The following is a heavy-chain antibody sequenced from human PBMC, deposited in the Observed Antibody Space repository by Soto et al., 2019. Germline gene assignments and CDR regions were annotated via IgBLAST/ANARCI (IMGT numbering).Heavy chain of an antibody. Sequence: QITLKESGPSPVKPTQTLTVTCTFSGFSLSNSGVGVAWIRQPPGKALEWLALIYGDNDKRYSPSLKTRLTITKNTSKNHVLLTMTNMDPVDTATYYCAPCTLHDYRDYDPGTSHVFDSWGQGTLVTVSS. D-gene: IGHD4-17*01. V-gene: IGHV2-5*02. J-gene: IGHJ4*02. CDR2: IYGDNDK. CDR1: GFSLSNSGVG. CDR3: APCTLHDYRDYDPGTSHVFDS.